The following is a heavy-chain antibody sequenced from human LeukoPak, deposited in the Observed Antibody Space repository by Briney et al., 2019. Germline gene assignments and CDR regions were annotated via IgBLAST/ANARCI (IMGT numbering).Heavy chain of an antibody. V-gene: IGHV4-39*01. Sequence: ETLSLTCTVSGGSISSSNSYWGWIRQPPGKGLEWIGSIYYSGNTYYNASLKSRVTISVDTSKNQFSLKLSSVTAADTAVYYCAYKSGATNAFDIWGQGTMVTVSS. J-gene: IGHJ3*02. CDR3: AYKSGATNAFDI. D-gene: IGHD5-12*01. CDR1: GGSISSSNSY. CDR2: IYYSGNT.